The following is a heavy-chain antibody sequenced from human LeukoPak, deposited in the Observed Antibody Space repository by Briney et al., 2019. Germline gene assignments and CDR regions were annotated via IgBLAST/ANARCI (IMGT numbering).Heavy chain of an antibody. CDR2: ISYDGSHK. V-gene: IGHV3-30*03. CDR1: GFTLSSSG. Sequence: PGGSLRLSCAASGFTLSSSGMHWVRQAPGRGLEWVAVISYDGSHKYYADSVKGRFTISRDNSKNTLYLQMNSLRAEDTAVYYCARRLWDTTDFDYWGQGTLVTVSS. J-gene: IGHJ4*02. D-gene: IGHD2-21*01. CDR3: ARRLWDTTDFDY.